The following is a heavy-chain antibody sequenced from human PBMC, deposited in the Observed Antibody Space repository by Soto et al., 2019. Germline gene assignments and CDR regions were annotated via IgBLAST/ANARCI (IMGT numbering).Heavy chain of an antibody. V-gene: IGHV3-23*01. CDR1: GFTFSDYA. CDR3: AKGRTYFDF. Sequence: EVVLLQSGGDLVQPGGSLRLSCAASGFTFSDYAMTWVRQAPGKGLEWVSDISDGDGDTHYADSVRGRFVISRDNSKNTLFLEMNSLRAEDAAVYYCAKGRTYFDFWGQGSPVTVSS. CDR2: ISDGDGDT. J-gene: IGHJ4*02.